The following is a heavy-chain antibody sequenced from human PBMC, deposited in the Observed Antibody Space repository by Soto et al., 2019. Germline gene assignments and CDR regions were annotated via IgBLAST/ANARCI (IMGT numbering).Heavy chain of an antibody. J-gene: IGHJ6*02. CDR3: ARGPPVGTYYDFWSGYPPNYYYYGMDV. V-gene: IGHV1-69*13. CDR2: IIPIFGTA. Sequence: SVKVSCKASGGTFSSYAISWVRQAPGQGLEWMGGIIPIFGTANYAQKFQGRVTITADESTSTAYMELSSLRSEDTAVYYCARGPPVGTYYDFWSGYPPNYYYYGMDVWGQGTTVTVSS. CDR1: GGTFSSYA. D-gene: IGHD3-3*01.